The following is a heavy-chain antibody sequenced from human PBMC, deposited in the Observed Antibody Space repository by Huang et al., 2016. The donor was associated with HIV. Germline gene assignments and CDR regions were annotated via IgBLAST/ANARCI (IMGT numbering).Heavy chain of an antibody. D-gene: IGHD2-21*01. V-gene: IGHV1-24*01. CDR2: DDREDGET. CDR1: GFPFTELS. CDR3: ATSLGVGPIHSFDV. J-gene: IGHJ3*01. Sequence: QVHLVQSGAEVKKPGASVKVSCKISGFPFTELSMHWVRQAPGKGLEWMGGDDREDGETLYAQKFHGRVTMTDDPSTDTANMELSSLRFDDTAVYYCATSLGVGPIHSFDVWGQGTVVTVSS.